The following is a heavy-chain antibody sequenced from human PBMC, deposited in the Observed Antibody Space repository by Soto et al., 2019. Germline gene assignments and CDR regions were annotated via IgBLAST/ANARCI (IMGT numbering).Heavy chain of an antibody. CDR3: ARVVGRRFLDY. J-gene: IGHJ4*02. CDR2: ISSTGSNT. D-gene: IGHD1-1*01. V-gene: IGHV3-11*01. Sequence: GSLRLSCVVSGFSLGDYYMSWVRQPPGKGLEWVSYISSTGSNTYDVDSVKGRFTISRDNTKNSLFLQMNSVRVEDTAVYYCARVVGRRFLDYWGQGTLVTVS. CDR1: GFSLGDYY.